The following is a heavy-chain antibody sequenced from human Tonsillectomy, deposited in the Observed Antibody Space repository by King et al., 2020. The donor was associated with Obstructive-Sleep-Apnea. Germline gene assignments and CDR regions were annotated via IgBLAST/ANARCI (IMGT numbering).Heavy chain of an antibody. CDR2: IRSKANNYAK. Sequence: VQLVESGGGLVQPGGSLKLSCAASGFTFNGSSMHWVRQASGKGLEWVGRIRSKANNYAKTYAASLEGRFTISRDDSKNKTYLQMNSLRSADTAVYYCCRLRLTIFGLVTDVWGQGTTVSVSS. D-gene: IGHD3-3*01. J-gene: IGHJ6*02. V-gene: IGHV3-73*02. CDR1: GFTFNGSS. CDR3: CRLRLTIFGLVTDV.